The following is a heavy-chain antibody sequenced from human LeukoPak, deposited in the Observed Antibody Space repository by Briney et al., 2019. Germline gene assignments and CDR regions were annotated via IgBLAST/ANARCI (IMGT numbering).Heavy chain of an antibody. D-gene: IGHD2-2*01. CDR2: MNPNSGNT. V-gene: IGHV1-8*01. CDR1: GYIFTSYD. Sequence: ASVKVSCKASGYIFTSYDINWVRQATGQGLEWMGWMNPNSGNTGYAQKFQGRVTMTRNTSISTAYMELSSLRSEDTAVYYCARGDIVVVPAAQQYYYYYYMDVWGKGTTVTVSS. CDR3: ARGDIVVVPAAQQYYYYYYMDV. J-gene: IGHJ6*03.